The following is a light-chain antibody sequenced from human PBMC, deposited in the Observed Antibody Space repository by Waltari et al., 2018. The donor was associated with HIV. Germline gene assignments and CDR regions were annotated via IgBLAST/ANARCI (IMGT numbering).Light chain of an antibody. CDR3: ISYISSSSPV. J-gene: IGLJ3*02. V-gene: IGLV2-14*01. Sequence: QSALTQPASVSGSPGQSITISCTGTSFDIYGYNFVSWFQHHPGQAPKVIIYEVSNPPSGVSDRFSGSKSGNTASLTISGLQPEDEAEYFCISYISSSSPVFGGGTKLTVL. CDR2: EVS. CDR1: SFDIYGYNF.